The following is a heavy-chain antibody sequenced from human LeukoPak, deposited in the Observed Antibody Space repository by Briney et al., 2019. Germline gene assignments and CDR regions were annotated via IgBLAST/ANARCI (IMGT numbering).Heavy chain of an antibody. D-gene: IGHD3-22*01. V-gene: IGHV3-9*01. CDR2: ISWNSGSI. Sequence: GGSLRLSCAASGFTFDDYAMHWVRQAPGKGLEWVSGISWNSGSIGYADSVKGRFTISRDNAKNSLYLQMNSLRAEDTALYYCAKDIGMYYYDSSGYLFDPWGQGTLVTVSS. CDR3: AKDIGMYYYDSSGYLFDP. CDR1: GFTFDDYA. J-gene: IGHJ5*02.